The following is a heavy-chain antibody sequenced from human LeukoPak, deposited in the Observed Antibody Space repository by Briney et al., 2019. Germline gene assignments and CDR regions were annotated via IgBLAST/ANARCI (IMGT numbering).Heavy chain of an antibody. V-gene: IGHV3-23*01. J-gene: IGHJ3*02. D-gene: IGHD5-12*01. CDR2: ISGSGGST. Sequence: SGGSLRLSCAASGFTFSSYAMSWVRQAPGKGLEWVSAISGSGGSTYYADSVKGRFTISRDNSKNTLYLQMNSLRAEDTAVYYRARTGRVATGPVGDIWGQGTMVTVSS. CDR1: GFTFSSYA. CDR3: ARTGRVATGPVGDI.